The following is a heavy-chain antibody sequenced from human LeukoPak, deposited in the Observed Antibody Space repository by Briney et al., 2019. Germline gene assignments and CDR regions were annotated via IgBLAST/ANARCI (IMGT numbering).Heavy chain of an antibody. J-gene: IGHJ4*02. D-gene: IGHD4-17*01. CDR2: INHSGST. V-gene: IGHV4-34*01. CDR3: ARGLFTVTPFDY. CDR1: GGSFSGYY. Sequence: SETLSLTCAVYGGSFSGYYWSWIRKPPGKGLELIGEINHSGSTNYNPSLKIRVTISVDTSKNQFSLKLSSATAADTAVYYCARGLFTVTPFDYWGQGTLVTVSS.